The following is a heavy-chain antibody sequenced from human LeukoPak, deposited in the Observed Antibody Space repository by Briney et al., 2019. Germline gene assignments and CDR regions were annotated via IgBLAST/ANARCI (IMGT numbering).Heavy chain of an antibody. Sequence: GASVKLSCKASGGTFSSYAISWVRQAPGQGLEWMGGIITIFGTTNSAQKFQDRVTITADKDTSTGYTELSRVRSEDTAVYYCARVVGLTGYSSSRYSGYYYDMDVWGKGTTVTVSS. CDR1: GGTFSSYA. CDR3: ARVVGLTGYSSSRYSGYYYDMDV. CDR2: IITIFGTT. D-gene: IGHD6-13*01. J-gene: IGHJ6*03. V-gene: IGHV1-69*06.